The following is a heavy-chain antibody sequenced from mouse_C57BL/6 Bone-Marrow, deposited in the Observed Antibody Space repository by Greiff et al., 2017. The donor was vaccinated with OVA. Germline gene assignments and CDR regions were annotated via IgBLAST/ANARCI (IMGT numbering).Heavy chain of an antibody. Sequence: EVQLQQSVAELVRPGASVKLSCTASGFNIKNTYMHWVKQRPEQGLEWIGRIDPANDTTKYAPKFQGKATMTADTSSNTAYLQLRSLSSEDAAVYCCARGNFGSSFYAMDYWGQGTSVTVSS. CDR1: GFNIKNTY. D-gene: IGHD1-1*01. V-gene: IGHV14-3*01. CDR2: IDPANDTT. J-gene: IGHJ4*01. CDR3: ARGNFGSSFYAMDY.